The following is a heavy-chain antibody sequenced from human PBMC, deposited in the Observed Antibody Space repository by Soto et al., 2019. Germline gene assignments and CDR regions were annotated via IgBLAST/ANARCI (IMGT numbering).Heavy chain of an antibody. D-gene: IGHD3-22*01. V-gene: IGHV4-31*03. CDR1: GGSISSGSYY. CDR2: IYYSGST. J-gene: IGHJ4*02. Sequence: ASETLSLTCTVSGGSISSGSYYWNWIRQHPGKGLEWTGYIYYSGSTYYNSSLKSRVTISVDTSKNQFSLELSSVTAADTAVYYCARAPPYYYDSSGYTYYFDYWGQGTLVTVSS. CDR3: ARAPPYYYDSSGYTYYFDY.